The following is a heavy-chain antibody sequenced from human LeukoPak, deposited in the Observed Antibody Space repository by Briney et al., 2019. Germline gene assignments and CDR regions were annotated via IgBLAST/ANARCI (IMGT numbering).Heavy chain of an antibody. CDR3: ARQSVWSKYFDY. D-gene: IGHD2-21*01. CDR1: GGSISSSSYY. Sequence: PSETLSLTCTVSGGSISSSSYYWGWIRQPPGKGLEWIGSIYYSASTYYNPSLKSRVTISVDTSKNQFSLKLSSVTAADTAVYYCARQSVWSKYFDYWGQGTLVTVSS. J-gene: IGHJ4*02. CDR2: IYYSAST. V-gene: IGHV4-39*01.